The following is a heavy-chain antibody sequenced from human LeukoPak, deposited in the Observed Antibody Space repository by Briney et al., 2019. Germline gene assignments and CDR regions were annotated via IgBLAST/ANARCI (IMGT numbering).Heavy chain of an antibody. D-gene: IGHD6-13*01. J-gene: IGHJ4*02. CDR1: GYTFTCYY. CDR3: ASPARAAADPTFDY. CDR2: INPNSGGT. Sequence: ASVKVSCKASGYTFTCYYMHWVRQAPGQGREWMGWINPNSGGTNYAQKFQGRVTMTRDTSISTAYMELSRLRSDDTAVYYCASPARAAADPTFDYWGQGTLVTVSS. V-gene: IGHV1-2*02.